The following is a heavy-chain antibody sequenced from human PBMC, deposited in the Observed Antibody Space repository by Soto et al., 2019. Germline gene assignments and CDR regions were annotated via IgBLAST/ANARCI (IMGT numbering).Heavy chain of an antibody. CDR2: ISYDGSNK. D-gene: IGHD5-12*01. CDR1: GFTFSSYA. J-gene: IGHJ6*02. V-gene: IGHV3-30-3*01. CDR3: AREQPRGYSGYDYSHYGMDV. Sequence: GGSLRLSCAASGFTFSSYAMHWVRQAPGKGLEWVAVISYDGSNKYYADSVKGRFTISRDNSKNTLYLQMNSLRAEDTAVYYCAREQPRGYSGYDYSHYGMDVWGQGTTVTVSS.